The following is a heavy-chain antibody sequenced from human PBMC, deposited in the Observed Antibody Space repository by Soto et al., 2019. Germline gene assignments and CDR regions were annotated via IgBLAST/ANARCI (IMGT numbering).Heavy chain of an antibody. CDR3: ARAPMVVTRSYFDY. J-gene: IGHJ4*02. CDR1: GGSISNFY. Sequence: PWDTLSLTCTVSGGSISNFYWSWIRQPPGKGLEWIGYIYYSGNTNYNPSLKSRVSISVDTSKNQFSLKLTSVTAADTAVYYCARAPMVVTRSYFDYWGQGTPVTVSS. V-gene: IGHV4-59*07. CDR2: IYYSGNT. D-gene: IGHD2-15*01.